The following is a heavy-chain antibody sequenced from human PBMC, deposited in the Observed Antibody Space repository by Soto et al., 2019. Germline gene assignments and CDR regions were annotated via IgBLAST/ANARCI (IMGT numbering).Heavy chain of an antibody. Sequence: QVQLVESGGGVVQPGRSLRLSCAASGFTFSSYGMHWVRQAPGKGLEWVAVIWYDGSNKYYADPVKGRFTISRDNSKNTLYLQMNSLRAEDTAVYYCARGPTVTTWPFDYWGQGTLVTVSS. V-gene: IGHV3-33*01. CDR2: IWYDGSNK. CDR1: GFTFSSYG. D-gene: IGHD4-17*01. J-gene: IGHJ4*02. CDR3: ARGPTVTTWPFDY.